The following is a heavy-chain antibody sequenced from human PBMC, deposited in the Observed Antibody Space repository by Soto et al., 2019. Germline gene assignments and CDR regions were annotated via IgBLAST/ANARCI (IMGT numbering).Heavy chain of an antibody. CDR3: ARDAGPNGLDV. CDR1: GFNFNDYY. D-gene: IGHD6-13*01. J-gene: IGHJ6*02. CDR2: ISTGGTPT. V-gene: IGHV3-11*01. Sequence: QVQLVESGGGVVKPGGSLRLSCAASGFNFNDYYMGWLRQAPGKGLEWVAYISTGGTPTYFADSLKGRFTTSRDNTQKSMYLHMSSMRAEDTAVYYCARDAGPNGLDVWGPGTTVTVSS.